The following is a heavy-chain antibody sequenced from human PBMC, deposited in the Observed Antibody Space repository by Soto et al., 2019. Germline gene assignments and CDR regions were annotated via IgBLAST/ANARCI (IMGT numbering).Heavy chain of an antibody. CDR3: TRQEENSGSYGDY. CDR2: IRSKANSYAT. CDR1: GFTFSGSA. D-gene: IGHD1-26*01. Sequence: GGSLRLSCAASGFTFSGSAMHWVRQASGKGLEWVGRIRSKANSYATAYAASVKGRFTISRDDSKNTAYLQMNSLKTEDTAVYYCTRQEENSGSYGDYWGQGTLVTVSS. V-gene: IGHV3-73*01. J-gene: IGHJ4*02.